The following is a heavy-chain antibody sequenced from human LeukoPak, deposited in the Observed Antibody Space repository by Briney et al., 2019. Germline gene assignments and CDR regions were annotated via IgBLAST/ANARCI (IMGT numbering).Heavy chain of an antibody. Sequence: ASVKVSCKVSGYTLTELSMHWVRQAPGKGLEWMGGFDPEGGETIYAQKFQGRVTMTEDTSTDTAYMELSSLRSEDTAVYYCATDSPDSSRDYYYYYMDVWGKGTTVTVSS. CDR3: ATDSPDSSRDYYYYYMDV. CDR1: GYTLTELS. CDR2: FDPEGGET. J-gene: IGHJ6*03. V-gene: IGHV1-24*01. D-gene: IGHD1-14*01.